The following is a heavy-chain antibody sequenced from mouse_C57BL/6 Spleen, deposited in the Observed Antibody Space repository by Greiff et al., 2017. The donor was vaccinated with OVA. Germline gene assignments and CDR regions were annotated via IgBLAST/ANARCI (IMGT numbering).Heavy chain of an antibody. Sequence: VMLVESGAELARPGASVKMSCKASGYTFTSYTMHWVKQRPGQGLEWIGYINPSSGYTKYNQKFKDKATLTADKSSSTAYMQLSSLTSEDSAVYYCASGYYGSGYWGQGTTLTVSS. CDR3: ASGYYGSGY. CDR2: INPSSGYT. CDR1: GYTFTSYT. J-gene: IGHJ2*01. V-gene: IGHV1-4*01. D-gene: IGHD1-1*01.